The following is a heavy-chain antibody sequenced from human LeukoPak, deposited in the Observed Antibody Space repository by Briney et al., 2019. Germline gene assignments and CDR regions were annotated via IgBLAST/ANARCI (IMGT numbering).Heavy chain of an antibody. J-gene: IGHJ4*02. V-gene: IGHV4-59*08. CDR3: ARLVDGIYTRLDS. CDR1: RGSISPDH. D-gene: IGHD1-26*01. CDR2: IFYTGRA. Sequence: SETLSLTCTVSRGSISPDHCAWIRQPPGKGLEWIGYIFYTGRARYNPSLESRVTLTVDMSKNQVPLKLSSVTAADTAIYYCARLVDGIYTRLDSWGQGTLVTVSS.